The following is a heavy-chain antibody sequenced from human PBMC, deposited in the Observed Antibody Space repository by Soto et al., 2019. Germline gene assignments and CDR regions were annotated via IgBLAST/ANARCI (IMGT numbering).Heavy chain of an antibody. J-gene: IGHJ4*02. CDR3: ATDKITGLLDY. CDR1: GGSFSGYY. CDR2: INHSGST. V-gene: IGHV4-34*01. Sequence: QVQLQQWGAGLLKPSETLSLTCAVYGGSFSGYYWTWIRQPPGTGLEWSGEINHSGSTNYNPSLKSRVTTSVDTSKNQLSLKLPSVTAAETPVYYCATDKITGLLDYWGQGPLVTVSS. D-gene: IGHD2-8*02.